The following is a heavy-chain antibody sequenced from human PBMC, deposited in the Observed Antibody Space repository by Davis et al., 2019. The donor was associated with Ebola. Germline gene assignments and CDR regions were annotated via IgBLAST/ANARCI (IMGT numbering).Heavy chain of an antibody. Sequence: SETLSLTCAVSGGSISSGGYSWSWIRPPPGKGLEWIGYHYHSGSNYYNPSLKSRVTISVDRSKNQFSLRLSPVAAADTAVYYCARGAVRDSRGREFDPWGQGTLVTVSS. J-gene: IGHJ5*02. D-gene: IGHD3-10*01. CDR1: GGSISSGGYS. CDR3: ARGAVRDSRGREFDP. V-gene: IGHV4-30-2*01. CDR2: HYHSGSN.